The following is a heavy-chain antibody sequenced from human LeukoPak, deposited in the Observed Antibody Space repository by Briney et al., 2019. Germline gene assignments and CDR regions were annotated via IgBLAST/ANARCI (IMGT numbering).Heavy chain of an antibody. V-gene: IGHV3-7*01. J-gene: IGHJ4*02. D-gene: IGHD3-16*01. CDR2: ISYDGGEI. CDR3: ARDKPRGSYDGSIFDS. Sequence: GGSLRLSCEVSGFTFSSYWMSWVRQAPGKGLEWVAIISYDGGEIYYVDSVKGRFTLSRDNAKSSVYLQMNSLRAEDAAVYSCARDKPRGSYDGSIFDSWGQGTLVTVSS. CDR1: GFTFSSYW.